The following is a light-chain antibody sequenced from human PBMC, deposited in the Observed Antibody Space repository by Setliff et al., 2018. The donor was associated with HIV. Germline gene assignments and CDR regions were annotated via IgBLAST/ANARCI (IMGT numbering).Light chain of an antibody. CDR2: RNY. J-gene: IGLJ2*01. CDR1: SSNIGSNY. V-gene: IGLV1-47*01. Sequence: QSVLTQPPSASGTPGQRVTISCSGGSSNIGSNYVYWYQQLPGAAPKLLIYRNYDRPSGVPARFSGSKSGTSASLAISGLRSEDEAHYYCAAWDDSLNSRRLFGGGTQLTVL. CDR3: AAWDDSLNSRRL.